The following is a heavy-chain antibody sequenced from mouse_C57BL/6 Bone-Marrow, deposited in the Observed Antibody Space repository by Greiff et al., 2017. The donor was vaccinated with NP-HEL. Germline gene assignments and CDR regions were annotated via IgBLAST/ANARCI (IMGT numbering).Heavy chain of an antibody. Sequence: EVKLVESGGGLVKPGGSLKLSCAASGFTFSSYAMSWVRQTPEKRLAWVATISDGGSYTYYPDNVKGRFTISRDNAKNNLYLQMSHLKSEDTAMYYCARVYYDYDSYYAMDYWGQGTSVTVSS. CDR3: ARVYYDYDSYYAMDY. CDR2: ISDGGSYT. J-gene: IGHJ4*01. CDR1: GFTFSSYA. D-gene: IGHD2-4*01. V-gene: IGHV5-4*03.